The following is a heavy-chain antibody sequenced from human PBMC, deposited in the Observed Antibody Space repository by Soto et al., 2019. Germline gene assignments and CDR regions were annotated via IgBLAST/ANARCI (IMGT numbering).Heavy chain of an antibody. Sequence: PSKTLSLTCSVSGVSVSSDDYYWNWIRQPPGKGLEWIGYNHIRGRTNYNPSLGSRVAISLDTSKNQFSLKLSSVTAADTAVYFCAGVGGVDGYNYFNFCGEGTHVTVSS. CDR1: GVSVSSDDYY. CDR3: AGVGGVDGYNYFNF. D-gene: IGHD2-8*02. J-gene: IGHJ4*02. V-gene: IGHV4-61*08. CDR2: NHIRGRT.